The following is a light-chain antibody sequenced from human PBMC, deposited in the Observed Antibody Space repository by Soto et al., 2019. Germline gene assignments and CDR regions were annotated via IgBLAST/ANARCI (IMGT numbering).Light chain of an antibody. J-gene: IGKJ5*01. Sequence: EIVLTQSPATLSLSPGERATLSCRASQSVSGYLAWYQQRPGQAPRLLIYDTSNRATGIPGRFSGGGSGTDFTLTIDSLEPEDVAVYYCQQRANFGQGTRLEIK. V-gene: IGKV3-11*01. CDR3: QQRAN. CDR1: QSVSGY. CDR2: DTS.